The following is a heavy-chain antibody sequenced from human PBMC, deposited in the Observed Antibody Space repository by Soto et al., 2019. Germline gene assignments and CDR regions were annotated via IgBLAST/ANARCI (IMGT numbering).Heavy chain of an antibody. CDR1: GGTFSSYA. Sequence: QVQLVQSGAEVKKPGSSVKVSCKASGGTFSSYAISWVRQAPGQGLEWMGGIIPIFGTANYAQKFQGRVTITADESTSTAYMELSSLRSEDTAVYYCAKEHETDYGGESYYYYGMDVWGQGTTVTVSS. CDR3: AKEHETDYGGESYYYYGMDV. CDR2: IIPIFGTA. J-gene: IGHJ6*02. V-gene: IGHV1-69*01. D-gene: IGHD4-17*01.